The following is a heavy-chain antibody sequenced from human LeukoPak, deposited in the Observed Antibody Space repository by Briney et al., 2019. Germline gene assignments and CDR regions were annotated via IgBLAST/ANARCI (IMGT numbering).Heavy chain of an antibody. V-gene: IGHV3-9*01. CDR2: ISWNSGSI. J-gene: IGHJ5*02. D-gene: IGHD2-8*01. CDR1: GFTFDDYA. CDR3: AKDSGTRPMNWFDP. Sequence: GRSLRLSCAASGFTFDDYAMHWVRQAPGKGLEWVSGISWNSGSIGYADSVKGRFTISRDNSKNTLYLQMNSLRAEDTAVYYCAKDSGTRPMNWFDPWGQGTLVTVSS.